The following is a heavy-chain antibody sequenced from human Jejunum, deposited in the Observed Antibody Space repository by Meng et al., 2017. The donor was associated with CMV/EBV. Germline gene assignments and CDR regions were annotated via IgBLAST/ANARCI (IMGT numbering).Heavy chain of an antibody. CDR3: ARDEGGWLTAPDY. D-gene: IGHD5-24*01. J-gene: IGHJ4*02. V-gene: IGHV1-69*08. CDR1: GGTFSSYT. Sequence: QVQLVQSGAGVKKPGFSVKVSCKASGGTFSSYTISWVRQAPGQGLEWIGRIIPILGIANYAQKFQGRVTITADKSTSTAYMELSSLRSEDTAVYYCARDEGGWLTAPDYWGQGTLVTVSS. CDR2: IIPILGIA.